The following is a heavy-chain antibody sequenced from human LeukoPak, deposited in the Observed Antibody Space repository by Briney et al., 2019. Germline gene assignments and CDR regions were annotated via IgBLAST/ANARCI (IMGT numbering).Heavy chain of an antibody. J-gene: IGHJ4*02. CDR2: IYYSGST. Sequence: SETLSLTCTVSGGSISSTSYFWGWIRQPPGKGLEWIGTIYYSGSTYNPPLKSRVTISVDTSKNQFSLKLSSVTAADSAVYYCASLDLRQSYYVDYWGQGTLVTVSS. D-gene: IGHD3-10*01. CDR3: ASLDLRQSYYVDY. V-gene: IGHV4-39*01. CDR1: GGSISSTSYF.